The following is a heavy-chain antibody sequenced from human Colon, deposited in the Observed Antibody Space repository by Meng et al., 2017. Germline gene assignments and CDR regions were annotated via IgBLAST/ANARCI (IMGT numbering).Heavy chain of an antibody. V-gene: IGHV4-38-2*02. CDR2: IYHRGTT. D-gene: IGHD2-21*02. CDR1: GYSISTGYF. J-gene: IGHJ4*02. Sequence: GSLRLSCTVSGYSISTGYFWGWIRQPPGKGLEWIASIYHRGTTHYSPSLNSRATISMDTSKNQFFLNLTSVTAADTAVYFCVRLVVTSPIDYWGQGTLVTVSS. CDR3: VRLVVTSPIDY.